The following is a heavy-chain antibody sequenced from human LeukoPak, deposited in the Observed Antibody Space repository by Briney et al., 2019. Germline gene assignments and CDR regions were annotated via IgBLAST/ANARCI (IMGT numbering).Heavy chain of an antibody. Sequence: GGPLRLSCAASGFTFSSYAMSWVRQAPGKGLEWVSAISGSGGSTYYADSVKGRFTISRDNSKNTLYLQMNSLRAEDTAVYYCAKADYSTTYFDYWGQGTLVTVSS. V-gene: IGHV3-23*01. CDR3: AKADYSTTYFDY. CDR1: GFTFSSYA. CDR2: ISGSGGST. J-gene: IGHJ4*02. D-gene: IGHD4-11*01.